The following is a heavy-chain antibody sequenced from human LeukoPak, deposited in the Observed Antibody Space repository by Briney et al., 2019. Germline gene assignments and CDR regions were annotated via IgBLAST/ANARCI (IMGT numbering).Heavy chain of an antibody. CDR1: GGSISSYY. Sequence: PSKTLSLTCTVSGGSISSYYWSWIRQPPGKGLEWIGYIYYSGSTNYNPSLKSRVTISVDTSKNQFSLKLSSVTAADTAVYYCARVREEGYSGSYYFDHWGQGTLVTVSS. CDR2: IYYSGST. CDR3: ARVREEGYSGSYYFDH. D-gene: IGHD1-26*01. V-gene: IGHV4-59*01. J-gene: IGHJ4*02.